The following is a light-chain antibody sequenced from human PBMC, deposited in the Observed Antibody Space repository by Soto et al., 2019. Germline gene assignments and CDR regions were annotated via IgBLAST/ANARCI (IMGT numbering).Light chain of an antibody. J-gene: IGKJ4*01. CDR1: QGISTY. CDR2: SAS. V-gene: IGKV1-9*01. Sequence: DIQLTQSPSFLSASLGDTVTITCRASQGISTYLAWYQQKPGKAPKLLILSASTLQSGIPPRFSGGGSGTDFPLTISPLQPGDSGIYYCQQLTGGPLCFGGGTTVEI. CDR3: QQLTGGPLC.